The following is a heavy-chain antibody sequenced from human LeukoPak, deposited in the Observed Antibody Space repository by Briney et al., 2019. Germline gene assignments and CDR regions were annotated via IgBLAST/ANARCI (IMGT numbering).Heavy chain of an antibody. D-gene: IGHD3-10*01. CDR3: AKGYASGSYSTFDY. CDR2: ISGSGGST. J-gene: IGHJ4*02. V-gene: IGHV3-23*01. Sequence: GGSLRLSCAASGFTFSSYAMSWVRQAPGKGLEWDSTISGSGGSTYYADSVKGRFTISRDNSKNTLYLQMNSLRAEDTAVYYCAKGYASGSYSTFDYWGQGTLVTVSS. CDR1: GFTFSSYA.